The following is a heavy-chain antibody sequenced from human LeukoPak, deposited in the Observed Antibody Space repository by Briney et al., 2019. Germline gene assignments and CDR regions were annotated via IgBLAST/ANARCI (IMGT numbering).Heavy chain of an antibody. J-gene: IGHJ6*02. D-gene: IGHD3-3*01. CDR2: ISSSSSYI. CDR3: ARHCGFWSGYYRDYYYGMDV. CDR1: GFTFSSYS. Sequence: GGSLRLSCAASGFTFSSYSMNWVRQAPGKGLEWVSSISSSSSYIYYADSVKGRFTISRDNAKNSLYLQMNSLRAEDTAVYYCARHCGFWSGYYRDYYYGMDVWGQGTTVTVSS. V-gene: IGHV3-21*01.